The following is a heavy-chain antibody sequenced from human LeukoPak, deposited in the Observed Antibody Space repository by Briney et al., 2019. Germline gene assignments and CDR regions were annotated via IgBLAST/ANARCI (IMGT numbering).Heavy chain of an antibody. CDR3: AKATGRELVLGWFDP. D-gene: IGHD6-13*01. J-gene: IGHJ5*02. CDR1: GFTFSSYP. Sequence: PGGSLRLSCAASGFTFSSYPMSWLPQAPGKGLECFSPISGSGGGTYYADSVKGRLTISRDNAKNTMYLQMNSLSAEDEAVYYYAKATGRELVLGWFDPWGQGTLVTVSS. CDR2: ISGSGGGT. V-gene: IGHV3-23*01.